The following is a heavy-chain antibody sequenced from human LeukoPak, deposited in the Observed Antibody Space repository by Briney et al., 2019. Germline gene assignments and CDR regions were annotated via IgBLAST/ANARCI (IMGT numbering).Heavy chain of an antibody. D-gene: IGHD3-10*01. CDR1: GYTFTSYY. CDR3: ARSMIRGVTYYFDY. Sequence: ASVKVSCKASGYTFTSYYMHWVRQAPGQGLEWMGVINPSGDSTSYAQKLQGRVTMTRDTSTSTVYMELSSLRSEDTAVHYCARSMIRGVTYYFDYWGQGTLVTVSS. CDR2: INPSGDST. V-gene: IGHV1-46*01. J-gene: IGHJ4*02.